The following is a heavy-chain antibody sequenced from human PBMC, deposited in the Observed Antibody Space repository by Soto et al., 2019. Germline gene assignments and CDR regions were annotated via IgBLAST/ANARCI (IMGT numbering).Heavy chain of an antibody. D-gene: IGHD5-18*01. CDR3: AREYRAYSYGRLIDY. CDR2: ISYDGSNK. Sequence: PGGSLRLSCAASGFTFSCYAMHWVRQAPGKGLEWVAVISYDGSNKYYADSVKGRFTISRDNSKNTLYLQMNSLRAEDTAVYYCAREYRAYSYGRLIDYWGQGTLVTVSS. V-gene: IGHV3-30-3*01. CDR1: GFTFSCYA. J-gene: IGHJ4*02.